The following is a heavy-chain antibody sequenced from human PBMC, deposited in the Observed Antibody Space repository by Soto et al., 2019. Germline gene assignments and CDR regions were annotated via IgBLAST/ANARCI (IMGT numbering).Heavy chain of an antibody. J-gene: IGHJ6*02. CDR1: GYTFDRYG. Sequence: QVQLVQSGAEVRKPGASVKVSCQASGYTFDRYGISWVRQAPGQGLEWMGWISGDSDKTQESQNLGGRLAMSVDTSTNIASMQLRSLRSDDTAVYYCARDTRGGGAYGLDVWGQGTTVIVSS. D-gene: IGHD3-10*01. CDR3: ARDTRGGGAYGLDV. V-gene: IGHV1-18*01. CDR2: ISGDSDKT.